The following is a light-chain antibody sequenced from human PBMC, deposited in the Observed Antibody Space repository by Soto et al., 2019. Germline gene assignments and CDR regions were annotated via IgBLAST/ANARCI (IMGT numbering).Light chain of an antibody. CDR2: EVG. CDR1: SSDVGYYNY. CDR3: SSYAHSSIYV. V-gene: IGLV2-14*01. J-gene: IGLJ1*01. Sequence: QSALTQPASVSGSPGQSITISCTGTSSDVGYYNYVSWYQQHPGKAPKLMIYEVGNQPSGVSIRFSGSKSGNTASLTISGLQADDEADYYCSSYAHSSIYVFGTGTKLTVL.